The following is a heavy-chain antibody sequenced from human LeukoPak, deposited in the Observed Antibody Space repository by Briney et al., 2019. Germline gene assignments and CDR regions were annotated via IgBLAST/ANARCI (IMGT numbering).Heavy chain of an antibody. CDR2: ISSSSSYI. Sequence: KSGGSLRLSCAASGFTFSNYNMNWVRQAPGKGLEWVSSISSSSSYIYYADSVKGRFTISRDNAKNSLNLQMNSLRAEDTAVYYCARVGGYYNYMDVWGKGTTVTVSS. D-gene: IGHD2-15*01. V-gene: IGHV3-21*01. CDR1: GFTFSNYN. J-gene: IGHJ6*03. CDR3: ARVGGYYNYMDV.